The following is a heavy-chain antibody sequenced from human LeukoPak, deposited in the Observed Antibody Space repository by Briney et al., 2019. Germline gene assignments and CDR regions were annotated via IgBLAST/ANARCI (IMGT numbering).Heavy chain of an antibody. J-gene: IGHJ6*02. CDR3: AVWGYGGYYYYGMDV. CDR1: GYTLTELS. D-gene: IGHD3-16*01. CDR2: FDPEDGET. V-gene: IGHV1-24*01. Sequence: GASVKVSCKVSGYTLTELSMHWVRQAPGKGLEWMGGFDPEDGETIYAQKFQGRVTMTEDTSTDTAYMELSSLRSEDTAVYYRAVWGYGGYYYYGMDVWGQGTTVTVSS.